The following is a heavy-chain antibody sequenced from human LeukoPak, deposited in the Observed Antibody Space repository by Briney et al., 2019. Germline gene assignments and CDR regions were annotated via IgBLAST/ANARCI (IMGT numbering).Heavy chain of an antibody. CDR1: GGSISNYY. D-gene: IGHD4-17*01. V-gene: IGHV4-59*01. J-gene: IGHJ4*02. CDR2: IYYSGST. CDR3: ARENGDYALDY. Sequence: SETLSLTCTVSGGSISNYYWSWIRQPPGKGLEWIGYIYYSGSTKYNPSLKSRVTISVDTSKNQFSLRLNSVTAADTAVFYCARENGDYALDYWGQGTLVTVSS.